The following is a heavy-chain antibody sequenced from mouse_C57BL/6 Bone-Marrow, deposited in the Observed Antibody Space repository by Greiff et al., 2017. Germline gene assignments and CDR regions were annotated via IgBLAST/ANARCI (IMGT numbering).Heavy chain of an antibody. V-gene: IGHV1-5*01. Sequence: DVKLQESGTVLARPGASVKMSCKTSGYTFTSYWMHWVKQRPGQGLEWIGAIYPGNSDTSYNQKFKGKAKLTAVTSASTAYMELSSLTNEDSAVYYCTPLYYGKRFDYWGQGTTLTVSS. CDR3: TPLYYGKRFDY. CDR1: GYTFTSYW. D-gene: IGHD2-1*01. CDR2: IYPGNSDT. J-gene: IGHJ2*01.